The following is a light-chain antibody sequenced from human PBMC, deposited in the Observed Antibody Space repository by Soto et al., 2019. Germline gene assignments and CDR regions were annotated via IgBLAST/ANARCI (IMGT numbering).Light chain of an antibody. CDR3: SSYAGSNNVV. CDR1: SSDVGGYNY. CDR2: EVS. V-gene: IGLV2-8*01. Sequence: QSALTQPPSASGSPGQSVTISCTGTSSDVGGYNYVSWYQQHPGKAPKLMIYEVSKRPSGVPDRFSGSKSGNTASLTVSGPQAEDEADYYCSSYAGSNNVVFGGGTKLIVL. J-gene: IGLJ2*01.